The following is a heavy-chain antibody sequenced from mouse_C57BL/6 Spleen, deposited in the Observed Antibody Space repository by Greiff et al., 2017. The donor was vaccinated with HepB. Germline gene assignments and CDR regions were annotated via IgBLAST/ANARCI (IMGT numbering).Heavy chain of an antibody. V-gene: IGHV1-81*01. CDR2: IYPRSGNT. CDR3: ARSFYDYDGWFAY. J-gene: IGHJ3*01. Sequence: VQLQQSGAELARPGASVKLSCKASGYTFTSYGISWVKQRTGQGLEWIGEIYPRSGNTYYNEKFKGKATLTADKSSSTAYMELRSLTSEDSAVYFCARSFYDYDGWFAYWGQGTLVTVSA. CDR1: GYTFTSYG. D-gene: IGHD2-4*01.